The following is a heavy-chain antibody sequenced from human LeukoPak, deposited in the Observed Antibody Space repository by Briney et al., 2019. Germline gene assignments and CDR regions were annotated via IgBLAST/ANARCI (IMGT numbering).Heavy chain of an antibody. CDR1: GFTLSNYA. V-gene: IGHV3-23*01. Sequence: GGALRLSSAASGFTLSNYAMSWVRRAPGKGLEWVSVISGSGGSTYHAHSVKGRFTISRDNSNNTLYLQMNSLRAEDTAIYYCAKVRSAVVAAATNYWGQGTLVTVSS. CDR3: AKVRSAVVAAATNY. D-gene: IGHD2-15*01. J-gene: IGHJ4*02. CDR2: ISGSGGST.